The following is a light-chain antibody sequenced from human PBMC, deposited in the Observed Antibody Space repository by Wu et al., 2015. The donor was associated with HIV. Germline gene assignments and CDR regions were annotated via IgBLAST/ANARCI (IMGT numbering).Light chain of an antibody. J-gene: IGKJ1*01. CDR2: GAS. CDR3: QHRKT. CDR1: QRVSRSY. Sequence: EIVLTQSPGTLSLSPGERATLSCRASQRVSRSYLAWYQQKPGQAPRLLIYGASSRATAIPDRFSGSGSGTDFTLTISRLEPEDFAVYYCQHRKTFGQGTKVEIK. V-gene: IGKV3-20*01.